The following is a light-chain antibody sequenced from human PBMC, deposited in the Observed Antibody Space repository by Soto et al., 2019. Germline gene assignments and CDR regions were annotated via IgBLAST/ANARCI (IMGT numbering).Light chain of an antibody. CDR2: AAS. J-gene: IGKJ5*01. CDR1: QSISSY. Sequence: IQFTPSPSSLSASVGDRVTITCRASQSISSYLNWYQQKTGKDPKLLIYAASSLQSGVTSRFSGSGSGTDFTLTIRSLQPEELATYDCQQSYSTPITFGQGQRLEIK. V-gene: IGKV1-39*01. CDR3: QQSYSTPIT.